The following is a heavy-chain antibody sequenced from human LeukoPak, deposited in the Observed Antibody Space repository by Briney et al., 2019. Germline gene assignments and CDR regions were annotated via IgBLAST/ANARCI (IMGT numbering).Heavy chain of an antibody. J-gene: IGHJ4*02. CDR2: INPNNGGT. V-gene: IGHV1-2*02. CDR1: GYTFTGYY. Sequence: ASVKVSFKASGYTFTGYYMHWVRQAPGQGLEWMGWINPNNGGTNYAQNFQGRVTMTRDTSISTAYMELSRLRSDDTAIYYCARDKSWDYWGQGTLVTVSS. CDR3: ARDKSWDY.